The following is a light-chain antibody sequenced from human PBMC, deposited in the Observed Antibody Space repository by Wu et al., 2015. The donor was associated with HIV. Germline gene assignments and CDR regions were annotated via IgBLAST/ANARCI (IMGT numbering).Light chain of an antibody. Sequence: EFVLTQSPATLSLSPGDRATLSCRASQNIGNYLAWYQQKLGQTPRLLFFNASNRAPGIPARFSGRGSGTDFTLTISSLESEDFALYYCQYRTTFGQGTRL. J-gene: IGKJ5*01. CDR1: QNIGNY. V-gene: IGKV3-11*01. CDR3: QYRTT. CDR2: NAS.